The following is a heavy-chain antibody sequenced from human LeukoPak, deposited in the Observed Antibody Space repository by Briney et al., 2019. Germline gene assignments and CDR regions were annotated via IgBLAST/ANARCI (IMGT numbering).Heavy chain of an antibody. J-gene: IGHJ5*02. CDR1: GYTFTTYS. CDR3: ARASPYNWFDP. Sequence: GASVKVSCKASGYTFTTYSIHWVRQAPGQRLEWMGWINAANSDTKYSQRFQGRVTIIRDTSASTAYMELSSLRSEDTAVYYCARASPYNWFDPWGQGTLVTVSS. CDR2: INAANSDT. V-gene: IGHV1-3*01.